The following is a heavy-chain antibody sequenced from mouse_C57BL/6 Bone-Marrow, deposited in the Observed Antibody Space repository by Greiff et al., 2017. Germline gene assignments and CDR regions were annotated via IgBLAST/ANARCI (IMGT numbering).Heavy chain of an antibody. V-gene: IGHV1-18*01. CDR3: AINWDRFAY. D-gene: IGHD4-1*02. CDR2: INPNNGGT. J-gene: IGHJ3*01. CDR1: GYTFTDYN. Sequence: EVQRVESGPELVKPGASVKIPCKASGYTFTDYNMDWVKQSHGKSLEWIGDINPNNGGTIYNQKFKGKATLTVDKSSSTAYMELRSLTSEDTAVYYCAINWDRFAYWGQGTLVTVSA.